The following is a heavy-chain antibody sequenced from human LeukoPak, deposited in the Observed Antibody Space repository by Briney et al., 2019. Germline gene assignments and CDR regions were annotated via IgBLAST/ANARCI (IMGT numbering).Heavy chain of an antibody. Sequence: GGSLRLSCAASGFTFDDYAMNWVRQAPGKGLEWVSSISSSSSYIYYADSVKGRFTISRDNAKNSLYLQMNSLRAEDTAVYYCARAVGSGSYSPHYWGQGTLVTVSS. J-gene: IGHJ4*02. CDR2: ISSSSSYI. CDR1: GFTFDDYA. CDR3: ARAVGSGSYSPHY. V-gene: IGHV3-21*01. D-gene: IGHD3-10*01.